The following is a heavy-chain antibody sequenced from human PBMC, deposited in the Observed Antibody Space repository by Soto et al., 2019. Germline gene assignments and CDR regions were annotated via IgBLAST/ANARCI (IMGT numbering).Heavy chain of an antibody. CDR3: AKDSSIAAAGTFN. D-gene: IGHD6-13*01. V-gene: IGHV3-9*01. J-gene: IGHJ4*02. CDR2: ISWNSGSI. CDR1: GFTFDDYA. Sequence: DVQLVESGGGLVQPGRSLRLSCAASGFTFDDYAMHWVRQAPGKGLEWVSGISWNSGSIGYADSVKGRFTISRDNAKNSLYLQMNSLRAEDTALYYCAKDSSIAAAGTFNWGQGTLVTVSS.